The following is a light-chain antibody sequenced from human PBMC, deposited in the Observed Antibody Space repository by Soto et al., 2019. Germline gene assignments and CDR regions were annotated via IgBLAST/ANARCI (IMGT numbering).Light chain of an antibody. CDR2: EVT. V-gene: IGLV2-14*01. CDR1: SRDVGGFHY. Sequence: QSALTQPASVSGSLGQSITISCSGTSRDVGGFHYVSWYQQHPGIAPKVLIYEVTNRPSGVSYRFSASKSGNTASLTISGLQAEDEADYSCSSYSSSGALIFGGGTKVTVL. J-gene: IGLJ2*01. CDR3: SSYSSSGALI.